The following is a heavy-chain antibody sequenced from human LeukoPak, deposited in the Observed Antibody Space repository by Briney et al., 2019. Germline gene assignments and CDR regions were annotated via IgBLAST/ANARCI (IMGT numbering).Heavy chain of an antibody. CDR2: ISAYNGNT. Sequence: ASVKVSCKSSGYTFTSYGITWVRQAPGLGLEWMGWISAYNGNTNYAQNLQGRVTMTTDTSTSTAYMEVRGLRSDDTAVYYCAGVDCSGNSCYSFDYWGQGTLVTVSS. V-gene: IGHV1-18*01. J-gene: IGHJ4*02. D-gene: IGHD2-15*01. CDR1: GYTFTSYG. CDR3: AGVDCSGNSCYSFDY.